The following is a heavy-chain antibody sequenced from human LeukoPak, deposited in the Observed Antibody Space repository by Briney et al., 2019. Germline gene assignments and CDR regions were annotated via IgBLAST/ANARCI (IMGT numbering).Heavy chain of an antibody. J-gene: IGHJ4*02. CDR1: GYTFTGYY. Sequence: ASVKVSCKASGYTFTGYYIHWVRQAPGQGLEWMGWINPNNGGTNYAQKFQGRVTMTRDTSIRTAYMELSRLRSDDTAVYYCARDRYTGYNDFDHWGQGTLVTVSS. V-gene: IGHV1-2*02. CDR2: INPNNGGT. CDR3: ARDRYTGYNDFDH. D-gene: IGHD5-12*01.